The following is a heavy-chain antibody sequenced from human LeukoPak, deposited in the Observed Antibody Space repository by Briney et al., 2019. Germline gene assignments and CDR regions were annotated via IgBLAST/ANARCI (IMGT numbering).Heavy chain of an antibody. J-gene: IGHJ3*02. D-gene: IGHD3-9*01. CDR1: GGSISSYY. CDR3: ARRWVVDDILTGYYLDAFDI. Sequence: SETLSLTCTVSGGSISSYYWSWTRQPPGKGLEWIGYIYYSGSTNYNPSLKSRVTISVDTSKNQFSLKLSSVTAADTAVYYCARRWVVDDILTGYYLDAFDIWGQGTMVTVSS. V-gene: IGHV4-59*08. CDR2: IYYSGST.